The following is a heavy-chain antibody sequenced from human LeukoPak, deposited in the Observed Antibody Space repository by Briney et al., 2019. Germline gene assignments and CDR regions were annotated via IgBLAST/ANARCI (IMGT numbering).Heavy chain of an antibody. CDR3: ARQTYYYGSGSYSLIGY. J-gene: IGHJ4*02. Sequence: KTSETLSLTCTVSGGSISSASYYWGWIRQPPGKGLEWIGNIYYSGNSYYNPSLKSRVTISVDTSKNQFSLRLSSVTAADTAVCYCARQTYYYGSGSYSLIGYWGQGTLVTVSS. D-gene: IGHD3-10*01. CDR2: IYYSGNS. V-gene: IGHV4-39*01. CDR1: GGSISSASYY.